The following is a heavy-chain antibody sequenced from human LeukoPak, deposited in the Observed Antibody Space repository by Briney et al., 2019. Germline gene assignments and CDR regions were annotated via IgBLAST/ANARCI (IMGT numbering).Heavy chain of an antibody. CDR1: GGSISSSSYY. CDR2: IYYSGST. J-gene: IGHJ4*02. D-gene: IGHD1-26*01. V-gene: IGHV4-39*01. Sequence: SETLSLTCTVSGGSISSSSYYWGWIRQSPGKGLEWIGSIYYSGSTYYNPSLKSRVTISVDTSKNQFSLKLSSVTAADTAVYYCTRGGELMNYWGQGTLVTVSS. CDR3: TRGGELMNY.